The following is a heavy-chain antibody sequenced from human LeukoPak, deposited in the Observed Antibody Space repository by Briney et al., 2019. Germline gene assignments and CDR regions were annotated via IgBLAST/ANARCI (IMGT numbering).Heavy chain of an antibody. D-gene: IGHD1-26*01. CDR1: GYSFNSYW. Sequence: GESLKISCKGSGYSFNSYWIGWVRQLPGKGLEWMGIIYPGDSDTRYSPSFQGQVTISADKSISTAYLQWSSLKASDTAMYYCARHFLGELPDMDVWGQGTTVTVSS. CDR2: IYPGDSDT. V-gene: IGHV5-51*01. J-gene: IGHJ6*02. CDR3: ARHFLGELPDMDV.